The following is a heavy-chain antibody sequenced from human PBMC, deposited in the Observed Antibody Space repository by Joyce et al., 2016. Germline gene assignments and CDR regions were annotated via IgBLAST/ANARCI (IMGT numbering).Heavy chain of an antibody. V-gene: IGHV3-23*04. CDR2: IGASGSGI. CDR3: ARAMTAVVAYTLRDGFDV. J-gene: IGHJ3*01. CDR1: PRLSNKFV. Sequence: EMQLEESGGTLVHPGGSLRPSFKVSPRLSNKFVMAWVRQAPGKGLEWVSTIGASGSGIYYADSVKGRFSISRDNSNNMMYLQMTSLQIEDTATYFCARAMTAVVAYTLRDGFDVWGQGTLVAVSS. D-gene: IGHD2-15*01.